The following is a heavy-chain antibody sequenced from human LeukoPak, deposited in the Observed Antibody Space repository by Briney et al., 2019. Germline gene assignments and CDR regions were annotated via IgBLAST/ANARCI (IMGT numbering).Heavy chain of an antibody. CDR2: ITNDGSST. V-gene: IGHV3-74*01. D-gene: IGHD6-13*01. Sequence: GGSLRLSCAASGLTFSSHWMHWVRQAPGRGLVWVSRITNDGSSTTYADSVKGRFTISRDNAKNSLYLQMNSLRAEDTAVYYCATADRIAAAGLGYFDYWGQGTLVTVSS. J-gene: IGHJ4*02. CDR1: GLTFSSHW. CDR3: ATADRIAAAGLGYFDY.